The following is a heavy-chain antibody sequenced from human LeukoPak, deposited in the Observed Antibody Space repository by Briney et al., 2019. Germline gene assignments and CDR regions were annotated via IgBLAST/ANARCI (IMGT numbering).Heavy chain of an antibody. CDR2: IYYSGST. Sequence: PSETLSLTCTVSGGSISSGDYYWSWIRQPPGKGLEWIGYIYYSGSTYYNPSLKSRVTISVDTSKNQFSLKLSSVTAADTAVYYCARYCSSTSCYPDAFDIWGQGTMVTVSS. CDR3: ARYCSSTSCYPDAFDI. D-gene: IGHD2-2*01. V-gene: IGHV4-30-4*08. CDR1: GGSISSGDYY. J-gene: IGHJ3*02.